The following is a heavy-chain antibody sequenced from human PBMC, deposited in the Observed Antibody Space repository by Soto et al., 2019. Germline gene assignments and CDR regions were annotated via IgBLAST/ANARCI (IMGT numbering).Heavy chain of an antibody. Sequence: GESLKISCQGSGYSFTTHWITWVRQTPGKRLEWMGRLDPSNSYINYSPSFQGHLTISVDRSSSTAYLQWSSLEASDNAMYYCARRLSGPQEEYNAYCSYGLDVCGQGAQVTVSS. CDR3: ARRLSGPQEEYNAYCSYGLDV. CDR1: GYSFTTHW. V-gene: IGHV5-10-1*01. CDR2: LDPSNSYI. J-gene: IGHJ6*02. D-gene: IGHD2-21*01.